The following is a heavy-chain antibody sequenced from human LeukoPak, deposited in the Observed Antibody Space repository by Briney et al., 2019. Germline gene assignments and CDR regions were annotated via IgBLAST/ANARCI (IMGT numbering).Heavy chain of an antibody. CDR1: GYSISSGYY. J-gene: IGHJ4*02. D-gene: IGHD5-12*01. CDR3: ARDGLEGGYDRFDY. V-gene: IGHV4-38-2*02. Sequence: SETLSLTCTVSGYSISSGYYWGWIRQPPGKGLEWIGSIYHSGSTYYNPSLKSRVTISVDTSKSQFSLKLSSVTAADTAVYYCARDGLEGGYDRFDYWGQGTLVTVSS. CDR2: IYHSGST.